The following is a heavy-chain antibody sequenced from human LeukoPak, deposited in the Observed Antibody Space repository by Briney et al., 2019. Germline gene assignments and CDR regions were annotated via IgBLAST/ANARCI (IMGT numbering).Heavy chain of an antibody. CDR2: IIPIFGTA. CDR3: ATDGVGALDGFDI. V-gene: IGHV1-69*13. J-gene: IGHJ3*02. Sequence: GASVKVSCKASGGTFSSYAISWVRQAPGQGLEWMGGIIPIFGTANYAQKFQGRVTITPDESTSTAYMEVTSVRSEDTAVYCCATDGVGALDGFDIWGQGTMVTVSS. D-gene: IGHD1-26*01. CDR1: GGTFSSYA.